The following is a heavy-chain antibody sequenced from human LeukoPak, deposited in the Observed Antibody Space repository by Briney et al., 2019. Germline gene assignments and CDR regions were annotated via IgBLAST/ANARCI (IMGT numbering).Heavy chain of an antibody. D-gene: IGHD6-13*01. J-gene: IGHJ3*02. Sequence: GGSLRLSCAASGFTFSSYWMGWVRQSPAKGLEWVASIQQGGSHKYYVDSVKGRFTISRDNAKNPLFLQMDSLRAEDTAVYYCARAPIDSNSWYHAFDIWGQGTMVTVSS. CDR1: GFTFSSYW. CDR2: IQQGGSHK. V-gene: IGHV3-7*01. CDR3: ARAPIDSNSWYHAFDI.